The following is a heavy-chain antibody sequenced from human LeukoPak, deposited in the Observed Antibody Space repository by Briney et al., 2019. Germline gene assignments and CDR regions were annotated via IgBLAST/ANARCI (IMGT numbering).Heavy chain of an antibody. J-gene: IGHJ4*02. D-gene: IGHD3-9*01. CDR1: GFTFSDCG. V-gene: IGHV3-30*02. Sequence: GGSLRLSCAASGFTFSDCGMHWVRQAPGKGLEWVAFIRYDGSNKYYADSVKGRFTISRDNSKNTLFLQMDSLRDEDTAVYYCAKGSSANTLFIGHWGQGTLVTVSS. CDR3: AKGSSANTLFIGH. CDR2: IRYDGSNK.